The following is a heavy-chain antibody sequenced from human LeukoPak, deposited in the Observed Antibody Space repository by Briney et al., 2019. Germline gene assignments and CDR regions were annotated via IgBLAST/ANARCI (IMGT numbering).Heavy chain of an antibody. CDR2: INKDGSEE. CDR1: GFTFSDFC. Sequence: QTGGSLRLSCAASGFTFSDFCMSWVRQAPGKGLEWVANINKDGSEEKYVDSVKGRFTISRDNAKNSLYLQMSSLRADDTAVYYCARWPHCQDFWGRGTRVTVSS. J-gene: IGHJ4*02. V-gene: IGHV3-7*03. CDR3: ARWPHCQDF.